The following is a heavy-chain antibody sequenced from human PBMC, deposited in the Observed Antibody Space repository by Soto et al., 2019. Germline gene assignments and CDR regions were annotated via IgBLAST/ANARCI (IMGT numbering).Heavy chain of an antibody. CDR2: INPNSGGT. Sequence: ASVKVSCKASGYTFTGYYMHWVRQAPGLGLEWMGWINPNSGGTNYAQKFQGRVTMTRDTSISTAYMELSRLRSDDTAVYYCASRSSGWYYYYYGMDVWGQGTTVTVSS. CDR1: GYTFTGYY. CDR3: ASRSSGWYYYYYGMDV. J-gene: IGHJ6*02. V-gene: IGHV1-2*02. D-gene: IGHD6-19*01.